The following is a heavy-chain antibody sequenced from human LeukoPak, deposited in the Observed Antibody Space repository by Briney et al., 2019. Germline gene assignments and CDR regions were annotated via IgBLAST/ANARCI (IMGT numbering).Heavy chain of an antibody. D-gene: IGHD3-9*01. Sequence: SGPTLVKPTQTLTLTCTFSGLSLSTSGVGVGWIRQPPGKALEWLALIYWDDDKRYSPSLKSRLTIAKDTSKNQVVLTMTNMDPVDTATYYCARLYYDILTGYYHDAFDIWGQGTLVTVSS. CDR1: GLSLSTSGVG. CDR3: ARLYYDILTGYYHDAFDI. J-gene: IGHJ3*02. V-gene: IGHV2-5*02. CDR2: IYWDDDK.